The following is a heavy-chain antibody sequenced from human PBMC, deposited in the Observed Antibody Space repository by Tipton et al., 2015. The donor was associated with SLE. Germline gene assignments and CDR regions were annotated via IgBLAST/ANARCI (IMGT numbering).Heavy chain of an antibody. CDR3: YSGYGVEVFDY. V-gene: IGHV4-30-4*03. CDR1: GDSISSGDYY. CDR2: IYYSGIT. J-gene: IGHJ4*02. Sequence: TLSLTCTVSGDSISSGDYYWTWIRQTPGKGLEWIGYIYYSGITYYNPSLKSRVTISVDTSKKQFSLKLSSVTAADTAVYYPYSGYGVEVFDYWGQGTLVTVSS. D-gene: IGHD5-12*01.